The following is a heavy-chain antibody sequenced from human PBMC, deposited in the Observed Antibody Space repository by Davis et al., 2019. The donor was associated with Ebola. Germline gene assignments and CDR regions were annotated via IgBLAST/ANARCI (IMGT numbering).Heavy chain of an antibody. J-gene: IGHJ4*02. CDR1: GFKFRSYG. CDR2: IWYDGSRK. CDR3: AIPDCSGANCYSVYIKN. Sequence: GESLKISCAASGFKFRSYGMHWVRQAPDKGLEWVAVIWYDGSRKYYGDSVKGRFTISRDNSNNLLYLQMNSLRAEDTAVYYCAIPDCSGANCYSVYIKNWGQGTLVTVSS. D-gene: IGHD2-15*01. V-gene: IGHV3-33*01.